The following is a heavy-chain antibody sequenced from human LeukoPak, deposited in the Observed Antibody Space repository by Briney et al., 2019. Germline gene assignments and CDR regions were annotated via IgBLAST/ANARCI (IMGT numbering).Heavy chain of an antibody. CDR2: IKQDGSDK. V-gene: IGHV3-7*04. Sequence: GGSLRLSCAASGFRFSSYWMRWVRQAPGKGLDWVANIKQDGSDKSYVDSVKGRLTTSRDNAKNALYLQMNSLGAEDTAVYYCARVPRGAFDYWGQGTLVTVSS. J-gene: IGHJ4*02. D-gene: IGHD4/OR15-4a*01. CDR3: ARVPRGAFDY. CDR1: GFRFSSYW.